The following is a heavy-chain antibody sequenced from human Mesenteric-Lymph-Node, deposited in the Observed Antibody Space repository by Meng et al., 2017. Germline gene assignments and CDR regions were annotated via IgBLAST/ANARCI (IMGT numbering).Heavy chain of an antibody. CDR3: ARDSSSSAYSPFDY. CDR2: IYSRGNT. V-gene: IGHV4-4*07. D-gene: IGHD3-22*01. J-gene: IGHJ4*02. CDR1: GDSISSYY. Sequence: VHLPESGPGLVKPSQTPSLPCPGPGDSISSYYWSWIRQPAGKGLEWIGRIYSRGNTNYNPSLKSRVTMSVDTSKNQFSLKLNSVTPEDTAVYYCARDSSSSAYSPFDYWGQGTLVTVSS.